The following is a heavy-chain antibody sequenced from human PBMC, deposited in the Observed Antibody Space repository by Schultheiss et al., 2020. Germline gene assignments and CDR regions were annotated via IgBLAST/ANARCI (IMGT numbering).Heavy chain of an antibody. D-gene: IGHD3-16*02. CDR2: INHSGST. J-gene: IGHJ4*02. CDR1: GGSFSVYY. CDR3: ASSGICVWGSYREY. Sequence: SETLSLTCAVYGGSFSVYYWSWIRQPPGKGLEWIGEINHSGSTNYNPSLKSRVTISVDTSKNQFSLKLSSVTAADTAVYYCASSGICVWGSYREYWGQGILSTVSS. V-gene: IGHV4-34*01.